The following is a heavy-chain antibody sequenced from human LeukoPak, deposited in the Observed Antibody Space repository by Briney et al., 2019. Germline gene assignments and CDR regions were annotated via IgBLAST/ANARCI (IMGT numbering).Heavy chain of an antibody. CDR2: IYTSGST. CDR1: GGSISSGSYY. D-gene: IGHD3-22*01. CDR3: ARGGEYYYDSSGYYYAEYFQH. J-gene: IGHJ1*01. Sequence: SETLSLTCTVSGGSISSGSYYWSWIRQPAGKGLEWIGRIYTSGSTNYNPSLKSRVTISVDTSKNQFSLKLSSVTAADTAVYYCARGGEYYYDSSGYYYAEYFQHWGQGILVTVSS. V-gene: IGHV4-61*02.